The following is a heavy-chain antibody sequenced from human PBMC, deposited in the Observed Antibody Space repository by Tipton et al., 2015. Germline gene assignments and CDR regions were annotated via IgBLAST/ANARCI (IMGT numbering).Heavy chain of an antibody. CDR2: TYYRSQWYN. V-gene: IGHV6-1*01. D-gene: IGHD6-13*01. J-gene: IGHJ3*02. Sequence: GLVKPSQTLSLTCAISGDSVSSNSAAWNWIRQSPSRGLEWLGNTYYRSQWYNDYAVSVQSRITINPDTSKNQFSLQLDSVTPEDTAVYYCARNKIATSAVDAFDIWGQGTMVTVSS. CDR1: GDSVSSNSAA. CDR3: ARNKIATSAVDAFDI.